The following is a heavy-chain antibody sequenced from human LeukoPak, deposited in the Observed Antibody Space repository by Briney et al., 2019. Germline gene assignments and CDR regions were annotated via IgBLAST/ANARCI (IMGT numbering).Heavy chain of an antibody. J-gene: IGHJ4*02. V-gene: IGHV3-30*04. Sequence: PGGSLRLYCAASGCTFSIYAMHGVRQAPGKGLVWVADISYDGSNKYYADSVKGRFTISRDNSKNTLYLQMNRLRAEDTAVYYCAREEPSYRSSWGPFDYWGQGTLVTVSS. CDR2: ISYDGSNK. CDR3: AREEPSYRSSWGPFDY. D-gene: IGHD6-13*01. CDR1: GCTFSIYA.